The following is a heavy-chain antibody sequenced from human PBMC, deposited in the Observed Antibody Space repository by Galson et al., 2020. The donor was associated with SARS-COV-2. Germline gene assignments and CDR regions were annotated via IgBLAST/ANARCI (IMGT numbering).Heavy chain of an antibody. J-gene: IGHJ4*02. CDR1: AYKITNYA. D-gene: IGHD4-4*01. Sequence: ASVKVSCKASAYKITNYALHWVRQAPGQRLEWMAWINVINGDTKYSQKFQGRLSVTRDTSASTAYMELSSLRSEDTAVYYCARLGGSYSPTNIDYCGQGTLLAVSS. CDR2: INVINGDT. V-gene: IGHV1-3*01. CDR3: ARLGGSYSPTNIDY.